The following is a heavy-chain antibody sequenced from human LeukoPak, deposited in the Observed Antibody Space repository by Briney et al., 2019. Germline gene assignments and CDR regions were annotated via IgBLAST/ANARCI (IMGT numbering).Heavy chain of an antibody. J-gene: IGHJ4*02. CDR1: GFTFSSYS. Sequence: GGSLRHSCAASGFTFSSYSMNWVRRAPGKGLEWVSYINTIGNRITYADSVKDRFTISRDNAKNSLSLQMNSLRDDDSAVYYCAREGFYSGYDRWAQGTLVTVSS. CDR2: INTIGNRI. V-gene: IGHV3-48*02. D-gene: IGHD5-12*01. CDR3: AREGFYSGYDR.